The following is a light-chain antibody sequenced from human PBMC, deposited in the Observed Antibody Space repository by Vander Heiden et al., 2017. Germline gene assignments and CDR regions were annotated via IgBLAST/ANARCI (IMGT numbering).Light chain of an antibody. CDR1: SRDVGGHNY. V-gene: IGLV2-8*01. J-gene: IGLJ2*01. CDR3: NSYAGSNIVV. Sequence: QSALPPPPSASWSPGQSVTISCTGTSRDVGGHNYVSWYQQHPGKAPKLIIYEVGQRPSGVPDRFSGSKSGNTASLTVSGLQAEDEADYYCNSYAGSNIVVFGGGTRLTVL. CDR2: EVG.